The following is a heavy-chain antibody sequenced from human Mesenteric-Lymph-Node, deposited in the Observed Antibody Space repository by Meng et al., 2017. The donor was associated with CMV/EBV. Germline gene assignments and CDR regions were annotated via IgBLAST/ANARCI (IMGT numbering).Heavy chain of an antibody. D-gene: IGHD6-13*01. Sequence: SETLSLTCTVTGGSISNYYWSWIRQPPGKGLEWIGYIYYSGSTNYNPSLKSRVTISVDTSKNQFSLKLSSVTAADTAVYYCAGRIAAAAPDAFDIWGQGTMVTVSS. CDR2: IYYSGST. V-gene: IGHV4-59*01. CDR1: GGSISNYY. J-gene: IGHJ3*02. CDR3: AGRIAAAAPDAFDI.